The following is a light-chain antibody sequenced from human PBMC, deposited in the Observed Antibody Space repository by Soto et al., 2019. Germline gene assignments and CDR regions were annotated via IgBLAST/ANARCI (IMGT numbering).Light chain of an antibody. CDR3: QQYNSYPT. Sequence: DIPMTQSPSTLSASVGDRVTITCRASQSISSWLAWYQQKPGKAPKLLIYDAFSLESGVPSRFSGSGSGTEFTLTISSLQPDDFATYYCQQYNSYPTFCQGTKVEIK. V-gene: IGKV1-5*01. CDR2: DAF. J-gene: IGKJ1*01. CDR1: QSISSW.